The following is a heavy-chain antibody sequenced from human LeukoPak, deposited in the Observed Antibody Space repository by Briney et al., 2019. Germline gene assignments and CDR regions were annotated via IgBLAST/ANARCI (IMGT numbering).Heavy chain of an antibody. Sequence: GESLKISCAASGFTFSSYSMSWVRQAPGKGLEWVSSISSSSSYIYYADSVKGRFTISRDNAKNSLYLQMNSLRAEDTAVYYCAREGGYSYGWYFDYWGQGTLVTVSS. V-gene: IGHV3-21*01. CDR2: ISSSSSYI. CDR3: AREGGYSYGWYFDY. CDR1: GFTFSSYS. J-gene: IGHJ4*02. D-gene: IGHD5-18*01.